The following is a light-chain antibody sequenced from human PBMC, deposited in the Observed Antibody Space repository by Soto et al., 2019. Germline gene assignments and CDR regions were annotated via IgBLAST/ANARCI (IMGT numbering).Light chain of an antibody. CDR1: SSDVGGYNY. CDR2: DVS. Sequence: QSVLTQPRSVSGSPGQSVTISCTGTSSDVGGYNYVSWYQQHPGKAPKLMIYDVSKRPSGVPDRFSGSKSGNTASLTISGIQAEDEADYYCCSYAGSYTSYVFGTGTKRTVL. CDR3: CSYAGSYTSYV. V-gene: IGLV2-11*01. J-gene: IGLJ1*01.